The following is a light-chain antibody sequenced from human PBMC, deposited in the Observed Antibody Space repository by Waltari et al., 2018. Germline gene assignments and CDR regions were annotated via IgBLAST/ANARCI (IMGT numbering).Light chain of an antibody. CDR1: SSDVGTYDY. Sequence: QSALTQPASVSGSPGQSITISCTGTSSDVGTYDYVSWYQQHPGKAPKLMIYDVTKRPSGIANRFSGSKSVNTASLTISGLQAEDESAYYCSSYTTSSTVYVFGTGTKVTVL. CDR3: SSYTTSSTVYV. J-gene: IGLJ1*01. V-gene: IGLV2-14*03. CDR2: DVT.